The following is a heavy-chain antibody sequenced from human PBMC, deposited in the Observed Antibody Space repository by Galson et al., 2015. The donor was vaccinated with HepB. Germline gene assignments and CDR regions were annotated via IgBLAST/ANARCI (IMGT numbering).Heavy chain of an antibody. CDR2: IWYDGSNK. CDR3: AREGSTVVAAPFDY. Sequence: SLRLSCAASGFTFSSYGMHWVRQAPGKGLEWVAVIWYDGSNKYYADSVKGRFTISRDNSKNTLYLQMNSLRAEDTAVYYCAREGSTVVAAPFDYWGQGTLVTVSS. CDR1: GFTFSSYG. J-gene: IGHJ4*02. V-gene: IGHV3-33*08. D-gene: IGHD4-23*01.